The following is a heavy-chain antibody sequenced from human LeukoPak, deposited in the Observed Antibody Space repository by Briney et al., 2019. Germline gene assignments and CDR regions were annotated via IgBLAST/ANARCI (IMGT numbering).Heavy chain of an antibody. CDR1: GGSFSGYY. Sequence: PSETLSLTCAVYGGSFSGYYWSWIRQPPGKGLEWIGEINHSGSTNYNPSLKSRVTISVDTSKNQFSLKLSSVTAADTAVYYCARHAEYYYDSSGLFYGMDVWGQGTTVTVSS. D-gene: IGHD3-22*01. CDR3: ARHAEYYYDSSGLFYGMDV. V-gene: IGHV4-34*01. CDR2: INHSGST. J-gene: IGHJ6*02.